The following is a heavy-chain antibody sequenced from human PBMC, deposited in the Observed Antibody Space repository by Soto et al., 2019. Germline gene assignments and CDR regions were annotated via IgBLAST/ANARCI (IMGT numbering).Heavy chain of an antibody. CDR2: IDPSDSYT. D-gene: IGHD3-22*01. J-gene: IGHJ6*02. V-gene: IGHV5-10-1*01. Sequence: LKISCKGSGYSFTSYWISWVRQMPGKGLEWMGRIDPSDSYTNYSPSFQGHVTISADKSISTAYLQWSSLKASDTAMYYCARCLYYYNSSGYYRREDYYYGMDVWGQGTTVTVSS. CDR1: GYSFTSYW. CDR3: ARCLYYYNSSGYYRREDYYYGMDV.